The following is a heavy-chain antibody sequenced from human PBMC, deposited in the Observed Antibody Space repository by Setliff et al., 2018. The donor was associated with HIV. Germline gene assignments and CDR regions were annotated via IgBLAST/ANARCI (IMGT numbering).Heavy chain of an antibody. Sequence: PGESLKISCKSSGYVFTNYWIGWVRQMPGKGLEWMGIISPDDSDTRYSPSFQGQVTISVDKSTSTAYLQWSSLRSDDTAVYYCARDEPKNTEAAPGYWGQGTLVTVSS. J-gene: IGHJ4*02. CDR2: ISPDDSDT. V-gene: IGHV5-51*01. D-gene: IGHD6-6*01. CDR1: GYVFTNYW. CDR3: ARDEPKNTEAAPGY.